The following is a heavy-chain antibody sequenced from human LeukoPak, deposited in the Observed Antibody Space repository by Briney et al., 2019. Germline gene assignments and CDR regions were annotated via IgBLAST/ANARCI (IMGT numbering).Heavy chain of an antibody. CDR1: GGSISSSSYY. Sequence: SKTLSLTCTVSGGSISSSSYYWGWIRQPPGKGLEWIGSIYYSGSTYYNPSLKSRVTISVDTSKNQFSLKLSSVTAADTAVYYCARDLGSSSWYHWFDPWGQGTLVTVSS. CDR3: ARDLGSSSWYHWFDP. J-gene: IGHJ5*02. CDR2: IYYSGST. V-gene: IGHV4-39*02. D-gene: IGHD6-13*01.